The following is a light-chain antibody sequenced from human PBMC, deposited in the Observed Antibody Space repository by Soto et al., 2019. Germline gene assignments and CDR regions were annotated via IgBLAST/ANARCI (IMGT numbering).Light chain of an antibody. Sequence: QSVLTQPPSVSGAPGQRVTISCTGSSSNIGAGYDVHWYQQLPGTAPKLLIYGNSNRPSGVPDRFSGSKSGTSASLAITGLQAEDEGDYYCQSYDSSQSGLVFGGGTNLTVL. CDR3: QSYDSSQSGLV. V-gene: IGLV1-40*01. CDR1: SSNIGAGYD. CDR2: GNS. J-gene: IGLJ2*01.